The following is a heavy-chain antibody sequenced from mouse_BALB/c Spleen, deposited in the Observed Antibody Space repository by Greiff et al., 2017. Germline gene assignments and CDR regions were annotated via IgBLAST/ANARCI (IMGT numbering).Heavy chain of an antibody. CDR3: ARGEYYGSSPFAY. CDR2: ISYDGSN. J-gene: IGHJ3*01. CDR1: GYSITSGYY. D-gene: IGHD1-1*01. Sequence: EVQLQQSGPGLVKPSQSLSLTCSVTGYSITSGYYWNWIRQFPGNILEWMGYISYDGSNNYNPSLKNRISITRDTSKNQFFLKLNSVTTEDTATYYCARGEYYGSSPFAYWGQGTLVTVSA. V-gene: IGHV3-6*02.